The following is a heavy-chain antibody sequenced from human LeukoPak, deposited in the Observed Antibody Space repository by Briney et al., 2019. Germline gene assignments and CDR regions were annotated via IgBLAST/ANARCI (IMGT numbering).Heavy chain of an antibody. Sequence: PGGSLRLSCAASGFTFSSYSMNWVRQAPGKGLEWVSSISSSSSYIYYADSVKGRFTISRDNAKNSLYLQMNSLRAEDTAVYYCARDGRDSSGWYEGYFDYWGQGTLVTVSS. CDR1: GFTFSSYS. J-gene: IGHJ4*02. V-gene: IGHV3-21*01. CDR2: ISSSSSYI. D-gene: IGHD6-19*01. CDR3: ARDGRDSSGWYEGYFDY.